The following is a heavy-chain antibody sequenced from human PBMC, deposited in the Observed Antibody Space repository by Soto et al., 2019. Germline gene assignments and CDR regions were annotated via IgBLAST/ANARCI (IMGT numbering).Heavy chain of an antibody. CDR2: NYYSGIT. V-gene: IGHV4-31*03. Sequence: SETLSLTCTVSGGSISSGGYYWTWIRQHPGKGLEWIGYNYYSGITYYNPSLKSRVTISLDTSKNQFSPKLSSVTAADTAVYYCARGGYSYGPWSLDYWGQGTLVTVSS. J-gene: IGHJ4*02. CDR1: GGSISSGGYY. D-gene: IGHD5-18*01. CDR3: ARGGYSYGPWSLDY.